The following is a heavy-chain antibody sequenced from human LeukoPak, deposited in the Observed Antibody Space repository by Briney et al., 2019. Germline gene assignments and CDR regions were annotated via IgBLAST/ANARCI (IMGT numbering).Heavy chain of an antibody. D-gene: IGHD3-22*01. CDR2: ITPNADRT. J-gene: IGHJ1*01. CDR3: AIMHGYYDGSGYWVQ. Sequence: GGSLRLSCAASGFTFGSYGMSWVRQAPGKGLEWVSFITPNADRTSYADPVEGRFTISRDNPRNTLYMQMNSLRDEDTALYYCAIMHGYYDGSGYWVQWGQGTLVTVSS. V-gene: IGHV3-23*01. CDR1: GFTFGSYG.